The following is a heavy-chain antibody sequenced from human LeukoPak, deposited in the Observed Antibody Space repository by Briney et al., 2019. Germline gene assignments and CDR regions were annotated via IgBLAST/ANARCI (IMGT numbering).Heavy chain of an antibody. CDR2: IYFSGSA. CDR3: ARMGITMVRGERSWFDP. Sequence: PSETLSLTCTVSGGSVNNNYWSWIRQPPGKGLEWMGDIYFSGSANYNPSLKSRVTISIDTSKNQFSLKLSSVTAADTAVYYCARMGITMVRGERSWFDPWGQGTLVTVSS. D-gene: IGHD3-10*01. J-gene: IGHJ5*02. V-gene: IGHV4-59*02. CDR1: GGSVNNNY.